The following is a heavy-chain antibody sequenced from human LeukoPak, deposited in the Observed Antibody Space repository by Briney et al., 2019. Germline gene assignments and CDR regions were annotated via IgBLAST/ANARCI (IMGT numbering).Heavy chain of an antibody. CDR1: GYTFTSYY. CDR2: INPSGGST. J-gene: IGHJ4*02. CDR3: ARDSSFRGITMIVVVTPDY. D-gene: IGHD3-22*01. Sequence: ASVKVSCKASGYTFTSYYMHWVRQAPGQGLEWMGIINPSGGSTSYAQKFQGRVTMTRDTSASTVYMELSSLRSEDTAVYYCARDSSFRGITMIVVVTPDYWGQGTLVTVSS. V-gene: IGHV1-46*01.